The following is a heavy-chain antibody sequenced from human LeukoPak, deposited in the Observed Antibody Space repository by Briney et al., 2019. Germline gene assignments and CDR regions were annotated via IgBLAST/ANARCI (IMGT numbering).Heavy chain of an antibody. Sequence: ASVKVSCKASGGTFSSYAISWVRQAPGQGLEWMGGIIRIFGTANYAQKFQGRVTITTDESTSTACMELSSLRSEGTAVYYCAVRTEEALSSTSCSDYWSHGTLVTVCS. CDR3: AVRTEEALSSTSCSDY. D-gene: IGHD2-2*01. CDR1: GGTFSSYA. J-gene: IGHJ4*01. CDR2: IIRIFGTA. V-gene: IGHV1-69*05.